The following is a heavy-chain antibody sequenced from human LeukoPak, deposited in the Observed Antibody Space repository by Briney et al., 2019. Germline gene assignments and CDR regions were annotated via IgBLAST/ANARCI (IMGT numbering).Heavy chain of an antibody. D-gene: IGHD6-13*01. CDR2: IYSGGST. CDR3: ARVMYSSSWYGADYYYYMDV. Sequence: GGSLRLSCAASGFTFSSNYMSWVRQAPGKGLEWVSVIYSGGSTYYADSVKGRFTISRDNSKNTLYLQMNSLRAEDTAVYYCARVMYSSSWYGADYYYYMDVWGKGTTVTISS. CDR1: GFTFSSNY. V-gene: IGHV3-53*01. J-gene: IGHJ6*03.